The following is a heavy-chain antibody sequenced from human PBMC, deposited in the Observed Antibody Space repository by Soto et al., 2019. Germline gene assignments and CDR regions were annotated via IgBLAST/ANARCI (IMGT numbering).Heavy chain of an antibody. Sequence: GESLKISCKGSGYSFAGYWITWVRQKPGKGLEWMGRIDPSDSQTYYSPSFRGHVTISATKSITTVFLQWGSLSASDTAMYYCARQIYDSDTGPNFQYYFDSWGQGTPVTVSS. D-gene: IGHD3-22*01. V-gene: IGHV5-10-1*01. CDR2: IDPSDSQT. CDR3: ARQIYDSDTGPNFQYYFDS. CDR1: GYSFAGYW. J-gene: IGHJ4*02.